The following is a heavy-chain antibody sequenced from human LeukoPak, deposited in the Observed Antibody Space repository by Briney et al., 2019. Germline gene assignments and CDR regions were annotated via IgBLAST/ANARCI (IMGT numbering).Heavy chain of an antibody. V-gene: IGHV3-30-3*01. CDR3: ARVYYDFWSGYYTLPHY. CDR1: GFTFSSYA. D-gene: IGHD3-3*01. J-gene: IGHJ4*02. Sequence: PGGSLRLSCAASGFTFSSYAMHWVRQAPGKGLEGVAVISYDGSNKYYGDSVKVRFTISRDNSKNTLYLQMNSLRAEDTAVYYCARVYYDFWSGYYTLPHYWGQGTLVTVSS. CDR2: ISYDGSNK.